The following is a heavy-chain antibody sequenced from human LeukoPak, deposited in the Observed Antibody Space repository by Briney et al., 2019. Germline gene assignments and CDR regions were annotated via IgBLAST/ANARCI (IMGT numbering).Heavy chain of an antibody. CDR2: ISGSGGST. CDR3: AKDRAPQIDHDY. J-gene: IGHJ4*02. CDR1: GFTFSSYA. D-gene: IGHD1-14*01. Sequence: PGGSLRLSCAASGFTFSSYAMSWVRQAPGKGLEWVSAISGSGGSTYYADSVEGRFTISRDNSKNTLYLQMNSLRAEDTAVYYCAKDRAPQIDHDYWGQGTLVTVSS. V-gene: IGHV3-23*01.